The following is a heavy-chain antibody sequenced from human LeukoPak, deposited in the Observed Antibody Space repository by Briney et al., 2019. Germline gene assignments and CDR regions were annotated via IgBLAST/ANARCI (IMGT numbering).Heavy chain of an antibody. D-gene: IGHD2-15*01. CDR2: IYYSGST. V-gene: IGHV4-30-4*01. CDR3: ARTTLGYCSGGSCYSFDY. CDR1: GGSISSGDYY. Sequence: SETLSLTCTVSGGSISSGDYYWSWIRQPPGKGLEWIGYIYYSGSTYYNPSLKSRVTISVDTSKNQFSLKLSPVTAADTAVYYCARTTLGYCSGGSCYSFDYWGQGTLVTVSS. J-gene: IGHJ4*02.